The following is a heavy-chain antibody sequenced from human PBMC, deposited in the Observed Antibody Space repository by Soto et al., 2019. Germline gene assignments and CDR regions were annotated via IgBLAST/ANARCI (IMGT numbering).Heavy chain of an antibody. J-gene: IGHJ4*02. CDR1: GFSFRSYW. CDR3: AREDTSGYYFYDY. CDR2: IYPGDSDT. V-gene: IGHV5-51*01. D-gene: IGHD3-22*01. Sequence: GESLKISCKGSGFSFRSYWIGWVRQIPGKGLEWMGIIYPGDSDTTYNPSFRGQVTISADKSTSTAYLQWSSLKASDTATYYCAREDTSGYYFYDYWGQGTQVTV.